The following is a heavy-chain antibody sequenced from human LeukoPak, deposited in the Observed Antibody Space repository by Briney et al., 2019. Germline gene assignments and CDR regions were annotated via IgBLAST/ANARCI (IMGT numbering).Heavy chain of an antibody. Sequence: SETLSLNCAVSGYSISSGYYWGWIRQPPGKGLEWIGSIYHSGSTYYNPSLKSRVTISVDTSKNQFSLKLSSVTAADTAVYYCARGQERIFGVVIIPATFDYWGLGTLVTVSS. D-gene: IGHD3-3*01. CDR3: ARGQERIFGVVIIPATFDY. CDR2: IYHSGST. J-gene: IGHJ4*02. CDR1: GYSISSGYY. V-gene: IGHV4-38-2*01.